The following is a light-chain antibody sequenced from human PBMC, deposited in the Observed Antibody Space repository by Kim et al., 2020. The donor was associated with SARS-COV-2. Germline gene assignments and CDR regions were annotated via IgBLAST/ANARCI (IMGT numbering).Light chain of an antibody. V-gene: IGLV2-11*01. Sequence: SPGRSGTISCTGSSTDVGGLNYVSWYQQHPGKAPKLMFYDVSKRPSGVPDRFSGSKSGNTASLTISGLQAEDDADYYCCSYAGSWVFGGGTQLTVL. CDR2: DVS. CDR1: STDVGGLNY. CDR3: CSYAGSWV. J-gene: IGLJ3*02.